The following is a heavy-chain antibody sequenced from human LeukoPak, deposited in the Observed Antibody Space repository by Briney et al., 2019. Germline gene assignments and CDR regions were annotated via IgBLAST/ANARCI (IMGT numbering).Heavy chain of an antibody. D-gene: IGHD1-26*01. CDR2: IKNKANSYGT. Sequence: GGSLRLSCAASGFSFSHHYMDWVRLAPAKGREWVGRIKNKANSYGTDYAASVKGRFTLSRDDSKDSLYLQMKSLRSEDTALYYCTRVRLGAATRYFDYWGEGTLVTVSS. J-gene: IGHJ4*02. CDR3: TRVRLGAATRYFDY. V-gene: IGHV3-72*01. CDR1: GFSFSHHY.